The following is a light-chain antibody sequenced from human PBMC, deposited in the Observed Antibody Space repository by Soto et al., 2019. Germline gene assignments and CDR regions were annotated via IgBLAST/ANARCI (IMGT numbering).Light chain of an antibody. CDR3: CSYAGGYSWV. CDR1: SGDVGGYNY. CDR2: DVS. Sequence: QSALTQPRSVSGSPGQSATISCTGTSGDVGGYNYVSWYQQLPDKAPKLMIFDVSKRPSGVPDRFSGSKSGNTASLTISGLQADDEADYYCCSYAGGYSWVFGGGTKLTVL. V-gene: IGLV2-11*01. J-gene: IGLJ3*02.